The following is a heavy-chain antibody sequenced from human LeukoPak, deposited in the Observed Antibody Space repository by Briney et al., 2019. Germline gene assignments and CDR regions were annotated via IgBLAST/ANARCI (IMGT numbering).Heavy chain of an antibody. J-gene: IGHJ6*03. D-gene: IGHD3-10*01. CDR2: IYYSGST. V-gene: IGHV4-59*01. Sequence: SETLSLTCTVSGGSISSYYWSWVRQPPGKGLEWVGYIYYSGSTNYNPSFKSGVTISGDTSTNQFSLKLSSVTAPETSVYYCARENYYGSGSHQSYHYYMDVWGKGTPVTISS. CDR3: ARENYYGSGSHQSYHYYMDV. CDR1: GGSISSYY.